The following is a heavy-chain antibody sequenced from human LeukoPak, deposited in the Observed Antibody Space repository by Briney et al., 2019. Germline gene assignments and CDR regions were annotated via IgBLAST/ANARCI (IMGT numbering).Heavy chain of an antibody. V-gene: IGHV1-69*13. Sequence: ASVKVSCKASGGTFNSYGTSWVRQAPGQGLEWMGGIIPIFGTANYAQKFQGRVTITADESTSTAYMELSSLRSEDTAVYYCARDRRAYYDFWSGNPTANYYYYYMDVWGKGTTVTVSS. CDR3: ARDRRAYYDFWSGNPTANYYYYYMDV. J-gene: IGHJ6*03. CDR1: GGTFNSYG. CDR2: IIPIFGTA. D-gene: IGHD3-3*01.